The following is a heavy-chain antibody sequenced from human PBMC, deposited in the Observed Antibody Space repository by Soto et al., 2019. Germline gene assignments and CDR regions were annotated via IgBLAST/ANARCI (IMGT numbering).Heavy chain of an antibody. V-gene: IGHV1-18*04. CDR1: GYTLTNYG. CDR3: ATDGPSNSGNLYAFDI. D-gene: IGHD5-12*01. J-gene: IGHJ3*02. CDR2: VTPYKADT. Sequence: QAQLVQSGAEVKKSGASVRVSCKASGYTLTNYGVTWVRQAPGQGLEWLGRVTPYKADTNSAQNLQGRVTMATDTSTNTAYLELRSLRSDDTAVYFCATDGPSNSGNLYAFDIWGQGTMVPVS.